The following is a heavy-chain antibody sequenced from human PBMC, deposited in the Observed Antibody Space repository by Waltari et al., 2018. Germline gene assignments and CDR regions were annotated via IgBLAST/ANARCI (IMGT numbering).Heavy chain of an antibody. CDR3: ARGRDVFANFDYNWFDP. V-gene: IGHV1-8*02. D-gene: IGHD3-3*01. J-gene: IGHJ5*02. Sequence: QVQLVQSGAEVLKPGASVKVSCQASGYTFINYEINWVRQAAGQGLEWRGGVNPNSGATAYAQKFQGRITMTWDTSIITAYMELSNLRSDDTAVLYCARGRDVFANFDYNWFDPWGQGTLVTVSS. CDR2: VNPNSGAT. CDR1: GYTFINYE.